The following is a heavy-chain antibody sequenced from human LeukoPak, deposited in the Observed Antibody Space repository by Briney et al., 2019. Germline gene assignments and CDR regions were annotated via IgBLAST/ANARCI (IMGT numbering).Heavy chain of an antibody. CDR3: ARPSSGYYLGVFDY. CDR1: GGSFSGYY. D-gene: IGHD3-22*01. V-gene: IGHV4-34*01. CDR2: IYYSGST. Sequence: SETLSLTCAVYGGSFSGYYWSWIRQPPGKGLEWIGSIYYSGSTYYNPSLKSRVTISVDTSKNQFSLKLSSVTAADTAVYYCARPSSGYYLGVFDYWGQGTLVTVSS. J-gene: IGHJ4*02.